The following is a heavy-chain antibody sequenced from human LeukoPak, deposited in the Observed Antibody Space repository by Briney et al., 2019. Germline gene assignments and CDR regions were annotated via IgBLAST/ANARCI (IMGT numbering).Heavy chain of an antibody. V-gene: IGHV3-30*18. CDR1: GFTFSSYG. CDR2: ISYDGSNK. Sequence: GGSLRLSCAASGFTFSSYGMHWVRQAPGKGLEWVAVISYDGSNKYYADSVKGRFTIPRDNSKNTLYLQMNSLRAEDTAVYYCAKDRGVYQLPAIGWFDPWGQGTLVTVSS. CDR3: AKDRGVYQLPAIGWFDP. D-gene: IGHD2-2*01. J-gene: IGHJ5*02.